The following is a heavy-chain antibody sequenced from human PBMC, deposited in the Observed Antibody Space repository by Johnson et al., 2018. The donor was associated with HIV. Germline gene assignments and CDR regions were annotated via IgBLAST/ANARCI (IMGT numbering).Heavy chain of an antibody. J-gene: IGHJ3*02. Sequence: QVQLVESGGGVVQPGRSLRLSCAASGFTFSSYAMHWVRQAPGKGLEWVAVISYDGSNKYYADSVKGRFTISRDNSKNTLYLQMNSLEAEDTAVYYCARGRPSGSHDAFDIWGQGTMVTVSS. CDR2: ISYDGSNK. D-gene: IGHD3-22*01. V-gene: IGHV3-30-3*01. CDR1: GFTFSSYA. CDR3: ARGRPSGSHDAFDI.